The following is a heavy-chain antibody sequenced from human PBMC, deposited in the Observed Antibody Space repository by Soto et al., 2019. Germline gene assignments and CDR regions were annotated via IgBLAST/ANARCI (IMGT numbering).Heavy chain of an antibody. D-gene: IGHD2-15*01. CDR2: MNPNSGNT. Sequence: ASVKVSCKASGYTFTSYDINWVRQATGQGLEWMGWMNPNSGNTGYAQKFQGRVTMTRNTSISTAYMELSSLRSEDTAVYYCAGGHRRLGYCSGGSCYREEYWFDPWGQGTLVTVSS. CDR1: GYTFTSYD. V-gene: IGHV1-8*01. CDR3: AGGHRRLGYCSGGSCYREEYWFDP. J-gene: IGHJ5*02.